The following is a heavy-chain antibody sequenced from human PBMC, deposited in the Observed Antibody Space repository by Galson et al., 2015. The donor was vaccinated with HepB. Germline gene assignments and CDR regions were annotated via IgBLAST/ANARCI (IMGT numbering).Heavy chain of an antibody. Sequence: SLRLSCAASGFTFSSYAMHWVRQAPGKGLEWVAVISYDGSNKYYADSVKGRFTISRDNSKNTLYLQMNSLRAEDTAVYYCARASSGWYVPADYWGQGTLVTVSS. CDR1: GFTFSSYA. D-gene: IGHD6-19*01. CDR3: ARASSGWYVPADY. V-gene: IGHV3-30-3*01. J-gene: IGHJ4*02. CDR2: ISYDGSNK.